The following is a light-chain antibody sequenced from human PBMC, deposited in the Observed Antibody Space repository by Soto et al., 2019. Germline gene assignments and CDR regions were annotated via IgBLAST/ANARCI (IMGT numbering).Light chain of an antibody. Sequence: DILMTQFPSTLSASVGDRVTITCRASQSISNRLSWFQQKSGEDPNLLIHKASSLESGVPSRFSGSGSGTQLTLTISSLQPDDFATYYGQQYNTHSWTFGQGTKVEIK. V-gene: IGKV1-5*03. J-gene: IGKJ1*01. CDR3: QQYNTHSWT. CDR2: KAS. CDR1: QSISNR.